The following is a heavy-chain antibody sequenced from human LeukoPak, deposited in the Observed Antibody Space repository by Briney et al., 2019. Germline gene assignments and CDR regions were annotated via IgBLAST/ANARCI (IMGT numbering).Heavy chain of an antibody. CDR3: ARHDYGDYFDP. Sequence: PGGSLRLSCAASGFTFSSYSMNWVRQAPGKGLEWVSSISSSSSSRYYGDSVKGRFTISRDNAKNSLYLQMNSLRAEDTAVYYCARHDYGDYFDPWGQGTLVTVSS. CDR2: ISSSSSSR. V-gene: IGHV3-21*01. D-gene: IGHD4-17*01. J-gene: IGHJ5*02. CDR1: GFTFSSYS.